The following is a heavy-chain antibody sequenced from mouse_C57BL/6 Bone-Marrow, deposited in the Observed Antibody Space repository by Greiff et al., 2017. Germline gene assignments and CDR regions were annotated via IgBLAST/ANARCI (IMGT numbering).Heavy chain of an antibody. Sequence: VQLVESGPGLVQPSQSLSITCTVSGFSLTSYGVHWVRQSPGKGLEWLGVIWSGGSTDYNAAFISRLSISKDNSKSPVFFKMNTLQADDTSIYYCAREIYYSNFYYAMDYWGQGTSVTVSS. CDR3: AREIYYSNFYYAMDY. D-gene: IGHD2-5*01. CDR2: IWSGGST. J-gene: IGHJ4*01. V-gene: IGHV2-2*01. CDR1: GFSLTSYG.